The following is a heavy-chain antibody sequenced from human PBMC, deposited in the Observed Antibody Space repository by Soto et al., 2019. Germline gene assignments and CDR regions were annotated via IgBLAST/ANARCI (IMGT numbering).Heavy chain of an antibody. CDR2: VYNSGST. CDR3: ARYRREAVAGYTLDN. Sequence: SETLSLTCTVSGDSISSNYWTWIRQPPGKGLEWIGYVYNSGSTNYNPSLKSRVTISEDTSKSQFSLKVNSMTAADTAVYYCARYRREAVAGYTLDNWGQGILVT. V-gene: IGHV4-59*01. CDR1: GDSISSNY. J-gene: IGHJ4*02. D-gene: IGHD6-13*01.